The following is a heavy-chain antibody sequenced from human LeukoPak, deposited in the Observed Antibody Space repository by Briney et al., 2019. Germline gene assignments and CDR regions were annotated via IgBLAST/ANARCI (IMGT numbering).Heavy chain of an antibody. Sequence: GESLKISCKGSGYSFTSYWIGWVRQMPGKGLEWMGIIYPGDSDTRYSPSFQGQVTISADKSISTAYLQWSSLKASDTAMYYCARTPESYYDFWSGYYTPTPDYWGQGTLVTVSS. D-gene: IGHD3-3*01. CDR1: GYSFTSYW. V-gene: IGHV5-51*01. CDR2: IYPGDSDT. CDR3: ARTPESYYDFWSGYYTPTPDY. J-gene: IGHJ4*02.